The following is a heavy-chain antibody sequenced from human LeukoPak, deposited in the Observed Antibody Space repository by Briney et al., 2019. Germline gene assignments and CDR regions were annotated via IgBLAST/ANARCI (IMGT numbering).Heavy chain of an antibody. CDR1: GFIFSSYP. D-gene: IGHD2-2*01. CDR3: ARDPVGYCSSTSCFYFDY. CDR2: IWYDGSNK. V-gene: IGHV3-33*08. J-gene: IGHJ4*02. Sequence: GGSLRLSCSASGFIFSSYPMHWVRQAPGKGLEWVAVIWYDGSNKYYADSVKGRFTISRDNSKNTLYLQMNSLRAEDTAVYYCARDPVGYCSSTSCFYFDYWGQGTLVTVSS.